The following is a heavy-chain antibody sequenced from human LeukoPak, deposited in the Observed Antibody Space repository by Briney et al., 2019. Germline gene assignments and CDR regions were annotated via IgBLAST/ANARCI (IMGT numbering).Heavy chain of an antibody. CDR1: GGSFSGYY. Sequence: SETLSLTCAVYGGSFSGYYWSWIRQPPGKGLEWIGEINHSGSTNYNPSLKSRVTISVDTSKNQFSLKLSSVTAADTAVYYCARQGLADYYYYGMDVWGQGTTVTVSS. J-gene: IGHJ6*02. CDR2: INHSGST. V-gene: IGHV4-34*01. CDR3: ARQGLADYYYYGMDV.